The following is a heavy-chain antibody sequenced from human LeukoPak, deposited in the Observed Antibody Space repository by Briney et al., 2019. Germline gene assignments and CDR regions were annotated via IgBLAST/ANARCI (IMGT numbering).Heavy chain of an antibody. CDR1: GFTFSNAW. V-gene: IGHV3-15*01. D-gene: IGHD3-9*01. CDR3: TTEFDILTGYYSY. CDR2: IKGKTDGGTT. Sequence: PGGSLRLSCAASGFTFSNAWMSWVRQAPGKGLEWVGRIKGKTDGGTTDYAAPVKGRFTISRDDSKNTLYLQMNSLKTEDTAVYYCTTEFDILTGYYSYWGQGTLVTVSS. J-gene: IGHJ4*02.